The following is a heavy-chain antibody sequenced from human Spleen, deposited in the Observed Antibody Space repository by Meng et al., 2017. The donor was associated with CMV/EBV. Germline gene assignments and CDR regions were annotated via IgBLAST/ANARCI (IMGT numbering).Heavy chain of an antibody. CDR3: AKEGWDCSSGSCFAHYALDI. V-gene: IGHV3-23*01. J-gene: IGHJ3*02. D-gene: IGHD2-2*01. CDR1: GFAFSAFA. CDR2: ISGSGGST. Sequence: GGSLRLSCAVSGFAFSAFAMNWVRQAPGKGLEWVSTISGSGGSTYYADSVKGRFTISRDNSKNTLYLQVNSPRAEDTAVYYCAKEGWDCSSGSCFAHYALDIWGQGTVVTVSS.